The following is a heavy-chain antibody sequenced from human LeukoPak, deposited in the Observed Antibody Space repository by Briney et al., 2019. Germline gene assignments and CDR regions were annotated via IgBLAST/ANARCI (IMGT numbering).Heavy chain of an antibody. CDR2: IYYTGST. Sequence: SETLSLTCTVSGGSISSYYWSWIRQPPGKGLEWIGYIYYTGSTNYNPSLKSRVTISVDTSKNQFSLKLSSVTAADTAVYYCARVGYFGSGNYYNDRGAFDYWGQGTLVTVSS. D-gene: IGHD3-10*01. CDR1: GGSISSYY. V-gene: IGHV4-59*01. CDR3: ARVGYFGSGNYYNDRGAFDY. J-gene: IGHJ4*02.